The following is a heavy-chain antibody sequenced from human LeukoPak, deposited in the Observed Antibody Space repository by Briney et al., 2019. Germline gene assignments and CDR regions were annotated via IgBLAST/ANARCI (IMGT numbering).Heavy chain of an antibody. V-gene: IGHV4-34*01. J-gene: IGHJ4*02. CDR2: INLSGST. CDR3: ARGLAAADH. CDR1: GGSFSGYY. Sequence: PSETLSLTCAVYGGSFSGYYWSWIRQPPGKGLEWIGEINLSGSTNYNPSLKSRVTISVDTSKNQFSLKLSSVTAADTAVYYCARGLAAADHWGQGTLVTVSS. D-gene: IGHD6-13*01.